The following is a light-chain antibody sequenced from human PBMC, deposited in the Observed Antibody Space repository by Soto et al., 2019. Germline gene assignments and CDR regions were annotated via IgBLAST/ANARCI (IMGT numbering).Light chain of an antibody. J-gene: IGKJ5*01. CDR2: DAS. CDR3: QQYNIYGIT. CDR1: QSVDTW. V-gene: IGKV1-5*01. Sequence: DIQMTQSPSTVSASVGDRVTITCRASQSVDTWLAWFQQKPGKAPNLLIYDASTLKSGVPTRFSGRGFGTEFALTISSLQPDDFATYYCQQYNIYGITFGQGTRVEIK.